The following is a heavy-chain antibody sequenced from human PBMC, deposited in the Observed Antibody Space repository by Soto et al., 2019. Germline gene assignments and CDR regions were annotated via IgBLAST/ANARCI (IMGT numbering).Heavy chain of an antibody. V-gene: IGHV3-23*01. J-gene: IGHJ4*02. CDR3: AKDKGDTIFGV. D-gene: IGHD3-3*01. Sequence: GGSLRLSCAASGFTFSSYAMSWVRQAPGKGLEWVSAISGSGGSTYYADYVKGRFTISRDNSKNTLYLQINSLSAEDTAVYYCAKDKGDTIFGVGGQGTLVTVSS. CDR1: GFTFSSYA. CDR2: ISGSGGST.